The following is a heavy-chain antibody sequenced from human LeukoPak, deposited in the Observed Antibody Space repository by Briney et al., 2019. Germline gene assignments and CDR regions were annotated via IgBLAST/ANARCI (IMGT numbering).Heavy chain of an antibody. D-gene: IGHD2-2*01. Sequence: SVKVSCKASGGTFSSYAISWVRQAPGQGLEWMGGIIPIFGTANYAQQFQGRVTITADESTSTAYMELSSLRSEDTAVYYCARGLEEYQLPILYYYYYMDVWGKGTTVTVSS. CDR3: ARGLEEYQLPILYYYYYMDV. J-gene: IGHJ6*03. CDR1: GGTFSSYA. CDR2: IIPIFGTA. V-gene: IGHV1-69*13.